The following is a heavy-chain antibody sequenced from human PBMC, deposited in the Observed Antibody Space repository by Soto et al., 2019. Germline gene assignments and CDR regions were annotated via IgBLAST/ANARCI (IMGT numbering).Heavy chain of an antibody. CDR3: ARDRSPIKGDDAFDI. V-gene: IGHV3-30-3*01. CDR2: ISYDGSNK. D-gene: IGHD1-26*01. Sequence: PGGSLRLSCAASGFTFSSYAMHWVRQAPGKGLEWVAVISYDGSNKYYADSVKGRFTISRDNSKNTLYLQMNSLRAEDTAVYYCARDRSPIKGDDAFDIWGQGTMVTVSS. J-gene: IGHJ3*02. CDR1: GFTFSSYA.